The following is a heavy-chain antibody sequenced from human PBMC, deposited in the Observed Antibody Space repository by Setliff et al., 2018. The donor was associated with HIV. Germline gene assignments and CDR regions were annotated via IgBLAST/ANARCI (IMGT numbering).Heavy chain of an antibody. CDR1: GGSFSGYY. Sequence: SETLSLTCAVYGGSFSGYYWSWIRQPPGKGLEWIGEINHSGSTNYNPSLKSRVTISVDTSKKQFSLRLTSVTAADTAVYYCARGVRDNSGWSSYYFDYWGQGTLVTVSS. V-gene: IGHV4-34*01. J-gene: IGHJ4*02. CDR3: ARGVRDNSGWSSYYFDY. CDR2: INHSGST. D-gene: IGHD6-19*01.